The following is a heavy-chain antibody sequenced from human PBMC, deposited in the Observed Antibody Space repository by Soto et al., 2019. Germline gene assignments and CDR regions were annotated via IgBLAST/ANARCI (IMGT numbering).Heavy chain of an antibody. Sequence: ASVKVSCKGSGYTFTGYYIHWVRQTPGQGPEWMGEISPQTGGTKYAQKYQGRVTMTRDTSITTVYMELSNLSPDDTAVYYCGRGRSGELVIFYWGQGTLVTAPQ. D-gene: IGHD1-26*01. V-gene: IGHV1-2*02. CDR1: GYTFTGYY. CDR2: ISPQTGGT. CDR3: GRGRSGELVIFY. J-gene: IGHJ4*02.